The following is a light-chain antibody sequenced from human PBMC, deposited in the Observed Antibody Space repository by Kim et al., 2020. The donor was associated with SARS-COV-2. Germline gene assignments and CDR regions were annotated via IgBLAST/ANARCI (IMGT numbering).Light chain of an antibody. CDR3: QAWDSTTAI. J-gene: IGLJ2*01. V-gene: IGLV3-1*01. Sequence: SYELTQPPSVSVSPGQTVRISCFRERLGDKYAFWYQLKSGQSPVLVIYQGDKRPSGIPARFSGSLSGNTATLTISGTQPMDEADYYCQAWDSTTAIFGGGTQLTVL. CDR2: QGD. CDR1: RLGDKY.